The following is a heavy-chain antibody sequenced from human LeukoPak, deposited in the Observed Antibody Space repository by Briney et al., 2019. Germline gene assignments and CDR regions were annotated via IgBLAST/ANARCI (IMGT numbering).Heavy chain of an antibody. Sequence: AGGSLRLSCAASGFTFSSYGMHWARQAPGKGPEWVAVISYDGSNKYYADSVKGRFTISRDNSKNTLYLQMNSLRAEDTAVYYCARDQIYCSGGSCYPSVFDYWGQGTLVTVSS. J-gene: IGHJ4*02. CDR1: GFTFSSYG. CDR2: ISYDGSNK. CDR3: ARDQIYCSGGSCYPSVFDY. V-gene: IGHV3-30*03. D-gene: IGHD2-15*01.